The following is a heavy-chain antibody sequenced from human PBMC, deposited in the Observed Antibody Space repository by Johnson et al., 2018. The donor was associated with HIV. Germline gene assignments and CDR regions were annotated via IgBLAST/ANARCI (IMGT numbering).Heavy chain of an antibody. CDR1: GFMFDDYA. CDR2: IDWTGANA. CDR3: ARDMGHRQLARDAFDI. Sequence: VQLVESGGGVERPGESLRLSCVGSGFMFDDYAMSWVRQVPGKGLEWVSGIDWTGANAGYADSVKGRFTISRDNSKNTLFLQMNSLSPEDTAVYYCARDMGHRQLARDAFDIWGQGTMVTVSS. D-gene: IGHD6-6*01. J-gene: IGHJ3*02. V-gene: IGHV3-20*04.